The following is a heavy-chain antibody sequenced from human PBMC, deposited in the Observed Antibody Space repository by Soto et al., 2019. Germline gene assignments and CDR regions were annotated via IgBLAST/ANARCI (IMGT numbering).Heavy chain of an antibody. V-gene: IGHV3-33*01. J-gene: IGHJ4*02. CDR3: ARGRTVTRVLLDY. Sequence: QVQLVESGGGVVQPGRSLRLSCAASGFTFSSYGMHWVRQAPGKGLEWVAVIWYDGSNKYYADSVKGRFTISRDNSKNTLYLQMNSLRAEDTAVYYCARGRTVTRVLLDYWGQGTLVTVCS. CDR2: IWYDGSNK. CDR1: GFTFSSYG. D-gene: IGHD4-17*01.